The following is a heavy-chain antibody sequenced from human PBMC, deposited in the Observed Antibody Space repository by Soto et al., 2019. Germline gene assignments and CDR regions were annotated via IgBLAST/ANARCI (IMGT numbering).Heavy chain of an antibody. Sequence: XTLSLPCTVSGGSLSRSTYYWGWIRQPPGKGLEWIGSIYYSGSTYYRTSLKSRVTISVDTSKKQFSLKLSSVTAADTAVYYCARQVPAAIRLGWFDPWGQGTLVTVSS. J-gene: IGHJ5*02. V-gene: IGHV4-39*01. CDR2: IYYSGST. D-gene: IGHD2-2*02. CDR1: GGSLSRSTYY. CDR3: ARQVPAAIRLGWFDP.